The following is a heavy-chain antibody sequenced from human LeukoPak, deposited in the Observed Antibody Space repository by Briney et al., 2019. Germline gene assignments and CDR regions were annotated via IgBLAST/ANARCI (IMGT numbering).Heavy chain of an antibody. V-gene: IGHV4-34*01. CDR3: ARETPGDY. Sequence: SETLSLTCTVSGGSISSYYWSWIRQPPGKGLEWIGEINHRGSTNYNPSLKSRVTISVDTSKNQFSLKLTSVTAADTAVYYCARETPGDYWGQGTLVTVSS. CDR1: GGSISSYY. J-gene: IGHJ4*02. CDR2: INHRGST. D-gene: IGHD2-15*01.